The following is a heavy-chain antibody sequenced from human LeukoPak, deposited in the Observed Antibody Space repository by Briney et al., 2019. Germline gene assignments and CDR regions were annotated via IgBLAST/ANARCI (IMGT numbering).Heavy chain of an antibody. CDR1: GGSLSGYY. V-gene: IGHV4-34*01. CDR2: INHRGGT. J-gene: IGHJ5*02. Sequence: PSESLSLTCAVYGGSLSGYYWSWIRQPPGKGLEWIGEINHRGGTNYNPSLKSRVTMSVDTSKNLFSLRLTSVTAADTAVYYCAREQPAARGWFDPWGQGTLVTGFS. CDR3: AREQPAARGWFDP. D-gene: IGHD2-2*01.